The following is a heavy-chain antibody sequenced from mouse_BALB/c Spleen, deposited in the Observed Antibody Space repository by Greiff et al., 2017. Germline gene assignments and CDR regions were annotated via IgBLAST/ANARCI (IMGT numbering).Heavy chain of an antibody. CDR2: INPSTGYT. CDR3: ASDGPYYFDC. Sequence: VQLQESGAELAKPGASVKMSCKASGYTFTSYWMHWVKQRPGQGLEWIGYINPSTGYTEYNQKFKDKATLTADKSSSTAYMQLSSLTSEDSAVYYCASDGPYYFDCWGQGTTLTVSS. V-gene: IGHV1-7*01. CDR1: GYTFTSYW. J-gene: IGHJ2*01. D-gene: IGHD2-3*01.